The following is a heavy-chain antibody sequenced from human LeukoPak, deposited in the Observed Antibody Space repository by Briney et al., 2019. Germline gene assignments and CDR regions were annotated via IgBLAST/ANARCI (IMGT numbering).Heavy chain of an antibody. CDR1: GFTFSSYS. J-gene: IGHJ4*02. Sequence: GGSLRLSCAASGFTFSSYSMNWVRQAPGKGLEWVSYISSSSSTIYYADSVKGRFTISRDNAKNSLYLQMNSLRAEDTAVYYCASNLPGYDCSGSYGCYWGQGTLVTVSS. D-gene: IGHD3-10*01. V-gene: IGHV3-48*01. CDR2: ISSSSSTI. CDR3: ASNLPGYDCSGSYGCY.